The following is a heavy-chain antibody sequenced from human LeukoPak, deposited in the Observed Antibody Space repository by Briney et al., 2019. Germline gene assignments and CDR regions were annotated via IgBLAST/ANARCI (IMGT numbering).Heavy chain of an antibody. D-gene: IGHD5-24*01. CDR1: GGSISSYY. CDR3: AREDGYNSPYYFDY. J-gene: IGHJ4*02. V-gene: IGHV4-59*01. CDR2: ILYSGST. Sequence: SETLSLTCTVSGGSISSYYWSWIRQPPGKGLEWIGFILYSGSTNYNPSVKSRVTISVDTSKNQFSLKLRSVTAADTAVYYCAREDGYNSPYYFDYWGQGTLVTVSS.